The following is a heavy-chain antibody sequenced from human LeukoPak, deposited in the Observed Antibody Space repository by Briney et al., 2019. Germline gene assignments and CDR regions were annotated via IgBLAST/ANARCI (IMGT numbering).Heavy chain of an antibody. Sequence: GGSLRLSCAASGFIFSSYEMNWVRQAPGKGLEWVSYISDSGSTIYYADSVKGRFTISRDNAKNSLYLQMNSLRAEDTAVYYCAREGMGSSSPLKYYFDYWGQGTLVTVSS. CDR2: ISDSGSTI. J-gene: IGHJ4*02. V-gene: IGHV3-48*03. D-gene: IGHD6-6*01. CDR1: GFIFSSYE. CDR3: AREGMGSSSPLKYYFDY.